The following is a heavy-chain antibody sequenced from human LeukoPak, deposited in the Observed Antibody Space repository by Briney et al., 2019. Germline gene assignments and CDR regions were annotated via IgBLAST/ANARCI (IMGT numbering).Heavy chain of an antibody. D-gene: IGHD6-13*01. J-gene: IGHJ4*02. Sequence: SETLSLTCAVYGGSFCGYYWSWIRQPPGRGLEWIGEINHSGSTNYNPSLKSRVTISVDTSKNQFSLKLSSVTAADTAVYYCARGRGSSWRPLEYWGQGTLVTVSS. CDR1: GGSFCGYY. CDR2: INHSGST. V-gene: IGHV4-34*01. CDR3: ARGRGSSWRPLEY.